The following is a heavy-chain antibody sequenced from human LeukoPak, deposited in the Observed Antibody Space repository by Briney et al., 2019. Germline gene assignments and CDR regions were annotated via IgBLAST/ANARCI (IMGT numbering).Heavy chain of an antibody. D-gene: IGHD2-2*01. Sequence: SVKVSCKASGGTFSSCAISWVRQAPGQGLEWMGGIIPIFGTANYAQKFQGRVTITADESTSTAYMELSSLRSEDTAVYYCARATQHCSSTSCYGRDYYYYYYMDVWGKGTTVTVSS. CDR2: IIPIFGTA. J-gene: IGHJ6*03. CDR1: GGTFSSCA. CDR3: ARATQHCSSTSCYGRDYYYYYYMDV. V-gene: IGHV1-69*13.